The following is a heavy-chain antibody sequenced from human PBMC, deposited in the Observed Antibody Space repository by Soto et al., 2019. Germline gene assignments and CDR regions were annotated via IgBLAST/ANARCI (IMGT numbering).Heavy chain of an antibody. CDR3: AKPPGLLFDY. CDR2: MSGSGGST. Sequence: EVQLLESGGGLVQPGGSRRLSCSASGFPFSSYAMTWVRQAPGKGLEWVSAMSGSGGSTYYADSVKGRFTISRDNSKNTLYLQMNSLRAEDTAVYYCAKPPGLLFDYWGQGTLVTVSS. V-gene: IGHV3-23*01. D-gene: IGHD3-22*01. CDR1: GFPFSSYA. J-gene: IGHJ4*02.